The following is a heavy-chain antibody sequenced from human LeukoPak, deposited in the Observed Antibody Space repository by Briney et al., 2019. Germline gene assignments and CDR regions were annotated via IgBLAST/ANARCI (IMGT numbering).Heavy chain of an antibody. CDR2: ISGSGGST. V-gene: IGHV3-23*01. J-gene: IGHJ4*02. D-gene: IGHD3-10*01. Sequence: HPGGSLRLSCAASGFTFSSYSMNWVRQAPGKGLEWVSLISGSGGSTDYADSVKGRFTISRDTSKNTLYLQVNSLRAEDTAVYYCAKGGGVISYYFDYWGQGTLVTVSS. CDR1: GFTFSSYS. CDR3: AKGGGVISYYFDY.